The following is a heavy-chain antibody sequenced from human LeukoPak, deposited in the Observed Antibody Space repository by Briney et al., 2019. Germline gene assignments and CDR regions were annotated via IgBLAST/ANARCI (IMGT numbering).Heavy chain of an antibody. CDR3: ARAAHRGFSFDY. J-gene: IGHJ4*02. CDR2: ISSSSDYI. D-gene: IGHD3-10*01. V-gene: IGHV3-21*01. Sequence: GGSLRLSCAASGFTFNNYIMNWVRQAPGKGLEWVSSISSSSDYIYYADSVKGRFTISRDNAKNSLYLQMNSLRAEDMAVYYCARAAHRGFSFDYWGQGTLVTVSS. CDR1: GFTFNNYI.